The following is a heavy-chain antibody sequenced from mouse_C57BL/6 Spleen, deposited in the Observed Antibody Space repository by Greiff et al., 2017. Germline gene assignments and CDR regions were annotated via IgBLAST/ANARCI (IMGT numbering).Heavy chain of an antibody. D-gene: IGHD1-1*01. CDR2: IYPGDGDT. V-gene: IGHV1-80*01. J-gene: IGHJ1*03. CDR3: ARCCSSSHWYFDV. Sequence: VQLQQSGAELVKPGASVKISCKASGYAFSSYWMNWVKQRPGKGLEWIGQIYPGDGDTNYNGKFKGKATLTADKSSSTAYMQLSSLTSEDSAVYFCARCCSSSHWYFDVWGTGTTVTVSS. CDR1: GYAFSSYW.